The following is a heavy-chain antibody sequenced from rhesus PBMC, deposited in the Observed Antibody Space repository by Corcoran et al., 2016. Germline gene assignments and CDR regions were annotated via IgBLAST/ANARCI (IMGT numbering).Heavy chain of an antibody. CDR2: ISGSSRIT. Sequence: QLQLQESGPGLVTPSETLSLTCAVSGYFISSGYYWGWIRQPPGRGLEYMWYISGSSRITYHNPAITSRVTISKDTTKNQLSLTLSAVTSADTAGYYCARSAIAGSSDYWGQGVLVTVSS. CDR1: GYFISSGYY. D-gene: IGHD1-14*01. CDR3: ARSAIAGSSDY. V-gene: IGHV4-99*01. J-gene: IGHJ4*01.